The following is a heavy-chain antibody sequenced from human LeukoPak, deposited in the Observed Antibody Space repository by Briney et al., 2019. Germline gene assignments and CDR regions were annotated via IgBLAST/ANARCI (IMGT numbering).Heavy chain of an antibody. V-gene: IGHV3-23*01. Sequence: GESLRLSCAASGFTFSSYAMSWVRRAPGKGLEWVSGITTSGGSASYADSAKGRFTISRDNPGNTLFMEMHSLRAEDTAFYYDGRGYSVQWGQGTLVTVSS. CDR2: ITTSGGSA. CDR3: GRGYSVQ. J-gene: IGHJ4*02. D-gene: IGHD3-22*01. CDR1: GFTFSSYA.